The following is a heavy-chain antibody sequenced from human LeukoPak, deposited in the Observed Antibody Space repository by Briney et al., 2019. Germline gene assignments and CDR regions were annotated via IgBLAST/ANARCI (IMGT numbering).Heavy chain of an antibody. CDR1: GGSIRNYY. D-gene: IGHD4-17*01. CDR3: ARTAGKGDYVGWFDP. J-gene: IGHJ5*02. V-gene: IGHV4-59*12. Sequence: SETLSLTCTVSGGSIRNYYWSWIRQPPGKGLEWIGYIYYSGSTNYNPSLKSRVTMSVDTSKNHLSLRLTSVTAADTAVYYCARTAGKGDYVGWFDPWGQGTLVTVSS. CDR2: IYYSGST.